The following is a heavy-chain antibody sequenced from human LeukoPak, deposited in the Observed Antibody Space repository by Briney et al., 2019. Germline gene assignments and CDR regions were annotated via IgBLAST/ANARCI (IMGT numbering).Heavy chain of an antibody. Sequence: SETLSLTCTVSGGSISSGDYYWSWIRQPPGKGLEWIGYIYYSGSTYYNPSLKSRVTISVDTSKNQFSLELSSVTAADTAVYYCARFDCSSTSCAGGWFDPWGQGTLVTVSS. CDR3: ARFDCSSTSCAGGWFDP. CDR1: GGSISSGDYY. CDR2: IYYSGST. D-gene: IGHD2-2*01. J-gene: IGHJ5*02. V-gene: IGHV4-30-4*08.